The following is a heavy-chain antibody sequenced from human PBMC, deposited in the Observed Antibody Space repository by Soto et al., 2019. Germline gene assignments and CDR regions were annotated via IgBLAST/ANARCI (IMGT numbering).Heavy chain of an antibody. J-gene: IGHJ3*02. CDR3: ARTGYSSGWYKAAFDI. D-gene: IGHD6-19*01. Sequence: AETLSLTCAVYGGSFSGYYWSSIRQPPGKGLEWIGEINHSGSTNYSPSIKSRVTISVDTSKNQFSLKLSSVTAADTAVYYCARTGYSSGWYKAAFDIWGKGTMVTVSS. V-gene: IGHV4-34*01. CDR1: GGSFSGYY. CDR2: INHSGST.